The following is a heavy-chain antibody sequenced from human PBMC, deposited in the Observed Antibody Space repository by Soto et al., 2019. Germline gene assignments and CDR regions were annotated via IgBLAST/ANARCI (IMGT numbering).Heavy chain of an antibody. Sequence: QVQLVQSGAEVKGPGASVKISCKASGYTFTNFFIHWVRQAPGQGLEWMGIINPGGGSTDYAQKFKGRVTLTRDASTNTVLMELSSLRSEDTAVYYCARDLGSLVAVAGTCYFDYWGQGTLVTVSS. J-gene: IGHJ4*02. CDR1: GYTFTNFF. V-gene: IGHV1-46*01. D-gene: IGHD6-19*01. CDR2: INPGGGST. CDR3: ARDLGSLVAVAGTCYFDY.